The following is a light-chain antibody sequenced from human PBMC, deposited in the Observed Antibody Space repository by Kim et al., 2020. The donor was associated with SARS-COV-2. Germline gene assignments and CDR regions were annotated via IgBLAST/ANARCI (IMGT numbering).Light chain of an antibody. V-gene: IGKV3-15*01. J-gene: IGKJ1*01. Sequence: VSPGERVTPSCRSTKRVNDNLAWYQQKPGQPPRLLVYGGSVTPTYIPARFSGSGSKTEYTLTVTSLQSEDFAIYYCQQHDEWPWTFGQGTKVDIK. CDR1: KRVNDN. CDR3: QQHDEWPWT. CDR2: GGS.